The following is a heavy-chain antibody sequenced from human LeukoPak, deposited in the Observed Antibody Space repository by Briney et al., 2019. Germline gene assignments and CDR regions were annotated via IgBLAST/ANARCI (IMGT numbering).Heavy chain of an antibody. D-gene: IGHD3-10*01. V-gene: IGHV1-18*01. J-gene: IGHJ3*02. CDR2: ISAYNGNT. Sequence: ASVKVSCKASGYTFTNYGISSVRQAPGQGLEWMGWISAYNGNTNCAQKLQGRVTMTTDTSTTTAYMELRSLRSDDTAVYYCARDGPYYGSGRGSAFDIWGQGTMVTVSS. CDR3: ARDGPYYGSGRGSAFDI. CDR1: GYTFTNYG.